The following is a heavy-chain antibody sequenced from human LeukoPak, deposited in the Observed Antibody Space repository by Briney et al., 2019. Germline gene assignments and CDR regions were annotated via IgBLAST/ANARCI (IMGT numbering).Heavy chain of an antibody. J-gene: IGHJ6*03. D-gene: IGHD6-13*01. V-gene: IGHV3-73*01. Sequence: PGGSLKLSCAASGFTFSGSAMHWVRQASGKGLEWVGRIRSKANSYATAYAASVKGRFTISRDDSKNTAYLQMNSLKTEDTAVYYCTRHGPTPHNGLSSSWTKYYYYYYYMDVWGKGTTVTVSS. CDR2: IRSKANSYAT. CDR1: GFTFSGSA. CDR3: TRHGPTPHNGLSSSWTKYYYYYYYMDV.